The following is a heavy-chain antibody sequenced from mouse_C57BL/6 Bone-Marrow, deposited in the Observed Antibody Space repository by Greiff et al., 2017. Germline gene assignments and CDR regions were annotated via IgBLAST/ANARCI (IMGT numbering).Heavy chain of an antibody. J-gene: IGHJ1*03. Sequence: EVKLMESGPGLAKPSQTLSLTCSVTGYSITSDYWNWIRKFPGNKLEYMGYISYSGSTYYNPSLKSRISITRDTSKNQYYLQLNSVTTEDTATYXCARYYYGSHWYFDVWGTGTTVTVSS. D-gene: IGHD1-1*01. CDR3: ARYYYGSHWYFDV. CDR1: GYSITSDY. V-gene: IGHV3-8*01. CDR2: ISYSGST.